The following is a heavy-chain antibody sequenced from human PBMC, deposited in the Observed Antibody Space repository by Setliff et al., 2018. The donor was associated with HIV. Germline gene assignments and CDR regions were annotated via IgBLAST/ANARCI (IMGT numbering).Heavy chain of an antibody. Sequence: SSETLSLTCAVYGGSFSGYYWSWIRQPPGKGLEWIGEINHIGNTNYNPSLKSRVTISLDTSKQQFSLKLTSLTAADTAVYFCAGLSGFLDYWGQGTLVTVPQ. V-gene: IGHV4-34*01. D-gene: IGHD3-22*01. J-gene: IGHJ4*02. CDR1: GGSFSGYY. CDR3: AGLSGFLDY. CDR2: INHIGNT.